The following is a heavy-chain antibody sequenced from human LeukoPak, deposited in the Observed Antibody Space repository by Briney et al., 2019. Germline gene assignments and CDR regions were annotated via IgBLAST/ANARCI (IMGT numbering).Heavy chain of an antibody. CDR3: ARVSDSFQQQLVSAGAYMDV. J-gene: IGHJ6*03. D-gene: IGHD6-13*01. V-gene: IGHV4-59*01. CDR1: GYSITSSYY. CDR2: IYYSGST. Sequence: SETLSLTCTVSGYSITSSYYWSWIRPPPGKGLEWIGYIYYSGSTNYNPSLKSRVTISVDTSKNQFSLKLSSVTAADTAVYYCARVSDSFQQQLVSAGAYMDVWGKGTTVIVSS.